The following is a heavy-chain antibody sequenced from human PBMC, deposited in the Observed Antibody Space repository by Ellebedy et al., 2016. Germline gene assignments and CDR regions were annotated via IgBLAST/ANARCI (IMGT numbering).Heavy chain of an antibody. D-gene: IGHD5-18*01. CDR3: ARTYSYGNWYFDL. V-gene: IGHV3-7*04. J-gene: IGHJ2*01. CDR2: INQDGNDK. Sequence: GGSLRLSXAASGSTFTSYWMSWVRQAPGKGLEWVANINQDGNDKYYVDSVKGRFTISRDNAKNSLYLQMNSLRAEDTAVYYCARTYSYGNWYFDLWGRGTLVTVSS. CDR1: GSTFTSYW.